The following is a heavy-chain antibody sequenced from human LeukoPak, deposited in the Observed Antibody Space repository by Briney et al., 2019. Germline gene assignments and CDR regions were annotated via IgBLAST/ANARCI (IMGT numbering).Heavy chain of an antibody. CDR2: IWYDGSDN. J-gene: IGHJ1*01. CDR1: GFPFSSHG. CDR3: ARDFAAYGSGILQH. Sequence: GGSLRLSCEASGFPFSSHGMHWVRQAPGKGLEWVAFIWYDGSDNYYAESVKGRFTISRDNSKNTLYLQMNSLRAEDTAAYYCARDFAAYGSGILQHWGQGTLVTVSS. V-gene: IGHV3-33*01. D-gene: IGHD6-19*01.